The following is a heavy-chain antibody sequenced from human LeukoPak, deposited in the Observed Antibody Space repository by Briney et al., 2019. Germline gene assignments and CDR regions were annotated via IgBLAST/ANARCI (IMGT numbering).Heavy chain of an antibody. CDR2: IIPIFGTA. Sequence: GASVKVSCKAFGGTFSSYAISWVRQAPGQGLEWMGGIIPIFGTANYAQKFQGRVTITADESTSTAYMELSSLRSEDTAVYYCARLSVKQLVRQYYFDYWGQGTLVTVSS. CDR1: GGTFSSYA. V-gene: IGHV1-69*13. J-gene: IGHJ4*02. D-gene: IGHD6-6*01. CDR3: ARLSVKQLVRQYYFDY.